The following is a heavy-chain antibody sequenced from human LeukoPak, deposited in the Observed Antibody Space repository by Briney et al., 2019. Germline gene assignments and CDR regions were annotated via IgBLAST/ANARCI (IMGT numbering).Heavy chain of an antibody. CDR2: ISYDGSNK. Sequence: GRSLRLSCAASGFTFSSYAMHWVCQAPGKGLEWVAVISYDGSNKYYADSVKGRFTISRDNSKNTLYLQMNSLRAEDTAVYYCVREVHYYYDSSGYLDYWGQGTLVTVSS. CDR1: GFTFSSYA. D-gene: IGHD3-22*01. CDR3: VREVHYYYDSSGYLDY. J-gene: IGHJ4*02. V-gene: IGHV3-30-3*01.